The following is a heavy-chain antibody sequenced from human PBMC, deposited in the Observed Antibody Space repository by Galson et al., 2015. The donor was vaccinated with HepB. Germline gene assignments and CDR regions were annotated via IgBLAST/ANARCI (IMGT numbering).Heavy chain of an antibody. Sequence: SVKVSCKASGYTFTSYYMHWVRQAPGQGLEWMGRINPSGGSTSYAQKFQGRVTMTRDTSTSTVYMELSSLRSEDTAVYYCARDLDQEAVAGAPDFYYWGQGTLVTVSS. V-gene: IGHV1-46*03. CDR1: GYTFTSYY. D-gene: IGHD6-19*01. J-gene: IGHJ4*02. CDR3: ARDLDQEAVAGAPDFYY. CDR2: INPSGGST.